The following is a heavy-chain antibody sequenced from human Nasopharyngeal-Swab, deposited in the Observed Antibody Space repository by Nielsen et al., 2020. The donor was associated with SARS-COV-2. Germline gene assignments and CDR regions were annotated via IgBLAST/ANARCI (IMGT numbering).Heavy chain of an antibody. D-gene: IGHD4-17*01. CDR2: IYYSGST. CDR3: AREPDYGDYFDY. J-gene: IGHJ4*02. CDR1: GGSISSYY. Sequence: SETLSLTCTVSGGSISSYYWSWIRQPPGKGLEWIGYIYYSGSTNYNPSLKSPVTLSVDTSKNQFSLKLSSVTAADAAVYYCAREPDYGDYFDYWGQGTLVTVSS. V-gene: IGHV4-59*01.